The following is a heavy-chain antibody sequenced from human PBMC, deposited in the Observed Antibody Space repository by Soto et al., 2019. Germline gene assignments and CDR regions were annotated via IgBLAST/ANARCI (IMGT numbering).Heavy chain of an antibody. CDR2: IYYSGST. CDR3: ASTVYDFWSGYYQGYYYYGMDV. CDR1: GGSISSYY. Sequence: SETLPLTCTVSGGSISSYYWIWIRQPPGKGLEWIGYIYYSGSTNYNPSLKSRVTISVDTSKNQFSLKLSSVTAADTAVYYCASTVYDFWSGYYQGYYYYGMDVWGQGTTVTVSS. V-gene: IGHV4-59*01. J-gene: IGHJ6*02. D-gene: IGHD3-3*01.